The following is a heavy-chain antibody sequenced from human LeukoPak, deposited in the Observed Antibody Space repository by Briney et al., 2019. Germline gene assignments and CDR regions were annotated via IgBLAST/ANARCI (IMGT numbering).Heavy chain of an antibody. D-gene: IGHD1-14*01. CDR1: GFSLSTSGVG. Sequence: SGPTLVNPTQTLTLTCTFSGFSLSTSGVGVGWIRQPPGKALEWLALIYWDDDKRYSPSLKSRLTITKDTSKNQVVLTMTNVDPVDTATYFCTHRLLGITTNWNHGYFDYWGQGMLVTVSS. J-gene: IGHJ4*02. CDR2: IYWDDDK. V-gene: IGHV2-5*02. CDR3: THRLLGITTNWNHGYFDY.